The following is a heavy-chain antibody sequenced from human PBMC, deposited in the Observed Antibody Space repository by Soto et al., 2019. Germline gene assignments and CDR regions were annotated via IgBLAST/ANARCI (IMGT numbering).Heavy chain of an antibody. J-gene: IGHJ6*02. V-gene: IGHV4-4*07. D-gene: IGHD2-15*01. CDR1: GDSIRNFY. CDR2: IYSSGST. CDR3: VRDCSGGGCYSDYGMDV. Sequence: QVQLQESGPGLVKPSETLSLTCTVSGDSIRNFYWSWIRQPAGKGLEGIGRIYSSGSTDYNASLKSRVSISVDRSNNHFFLRLTSVTAEDTAVYYCVRDCSGGGCYSDYGMDVWGQGTTVTVSS.